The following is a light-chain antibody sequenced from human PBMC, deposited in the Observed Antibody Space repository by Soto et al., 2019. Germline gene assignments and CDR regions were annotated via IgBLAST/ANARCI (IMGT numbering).Light chain of an antibody. CDR2: SNN. J-gene: IGLJ2*01. Sequence: QSVLTQPPSASGTPGQRVTISCSGSSSNIGSNYVYWYQQLPGTAPKLLIYSNNQRPSGVPDRFPGSKSGTSASLAISGLRSEDEADYYCAAWDDSPHVVFGGGTKLTVL. CDR1: SSNIGSNY. V-gene: IGLV1-47*02. CDR3: AAWDDSPHVV.